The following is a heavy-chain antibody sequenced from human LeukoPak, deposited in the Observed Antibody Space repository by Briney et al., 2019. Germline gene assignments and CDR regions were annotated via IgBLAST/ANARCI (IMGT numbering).Heavy chain of an antibody. V-gene: IGHV3-23*01. CDR2: INGRGDST. CDR3: AKERQTGDYFTSDF. D-gene: IGHD4-17*01. Sequence: GGSLRLSCAASGFSFSTYTMNWARRAPGRGLEGVSAINGRGDSTFYADSVKGQFTISRDNSKSTVYLQMNSLRADDTAVYYCAKERQTGDYFTSDFWGQGTLVTVSS. J-gene: IGHJ4*02. CDR1: GFSFSTYT.